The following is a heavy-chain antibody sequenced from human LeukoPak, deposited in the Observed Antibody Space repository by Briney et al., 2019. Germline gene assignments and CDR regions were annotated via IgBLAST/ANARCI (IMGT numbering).Heavy chain of an antibody. CDR1: GASIDSGRYY. V-gene: IGHV4-39*07. CDR2: IHYSGTT. J-gene: IGHJ5*02. CDR3: ARGTPYNP. Sequence: PSETLSLTCTVSGASIDSGRYYWGWIRHPPGKGLEWIGSIHYSGTTYYNPSLKSRVTIPIDTSNNQFSLKLSSVTAADTAVYYCARGTPYNPWGQGTLVTVSS. D-gene: IGHD4-11*01.